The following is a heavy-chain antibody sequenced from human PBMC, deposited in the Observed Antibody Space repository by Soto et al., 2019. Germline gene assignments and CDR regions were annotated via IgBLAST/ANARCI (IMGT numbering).Heavy chain of an antibody. J-gene: IGHJ4*02. D-gene: IGHD6-6*01. Sequence: EVQLVESGGGLVKPGGSRRLSCAASGFTFSSYIMNWVRQALGKGLEWVSSISSSIGYIYYADSVKGLFTISRDNAKNSLYLQLNSLRAEDTAVYYCARSLKSIAALCYWGQGPLVTVSS. CDR2: ISSSIGYI. V-gene: IGHV3-21*01. CDR1: GFTFSSYI. CDR3: ARSLKSIAALCY.